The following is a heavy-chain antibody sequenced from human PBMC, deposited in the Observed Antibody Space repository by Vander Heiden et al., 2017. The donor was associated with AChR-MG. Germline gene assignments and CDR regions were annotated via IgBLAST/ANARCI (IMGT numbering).Heavy chain of an antibody. CDR3: AREGGGWYGTDY. J-gene: IGHJ4*02. CDR1: GFPVSSYS. Sequence: EVQLVVSGGGLVKPGGSLSLPCAAYGFPVSSYSMNWVRQAPGKGLEWVSSISSSSSYIYYADSVKGRFTISRDNAKNSLYLQMNSLRAEDTAVYYCAREGGGWYGTDYWGQGTLVTVSS. V-gene: IGHV3-21*01. D-gene: IGHD6-19*01. CDR2: ISSSSSYI.